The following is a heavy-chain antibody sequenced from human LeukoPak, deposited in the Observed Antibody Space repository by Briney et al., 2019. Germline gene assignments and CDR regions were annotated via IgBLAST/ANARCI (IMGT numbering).Heavy chain of an antibody. J-gene: IGHJ6*03. CDR3: ARRAPDNWNDVYYYYYMDV. Sequence: SETLSLTCAVYGGSLSGYYWNWIRQSPGKGLEWIGQIDDIESINYNPSLESRVTMSVDTSKNQFSLKLGSVTAADTAVYYCARRAPDNWNDVYYYYYMDVWGKGTTVTVSS. CDR2: IDDIESI. V-gene: IGHV4-34*01. D-gene: IGHD1-1*01. CDR1: GGSLSGYY.